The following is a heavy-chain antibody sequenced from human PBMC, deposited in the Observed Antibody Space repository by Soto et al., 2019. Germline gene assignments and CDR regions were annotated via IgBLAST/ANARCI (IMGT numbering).Heavy chain of an antibody. Sequence: SETLSLTCAVSGDLISSSHWWSWVRQTPGKGLEWMGGIYHSGCINYNPSLKSRVIISAYRSKNQFSRRLSSVTAADTAVYYCATAVAVRELVSPLDYRCQGTLVTVSS. J-gene: IGHJ4*02. D-gene: IGHD6-6*01. CDR3: ATAVAVRELVSPLDY. V-gene: IGHV4-4*02. CDR1: GDLISSSHW. CDR2: IYHSGCI.